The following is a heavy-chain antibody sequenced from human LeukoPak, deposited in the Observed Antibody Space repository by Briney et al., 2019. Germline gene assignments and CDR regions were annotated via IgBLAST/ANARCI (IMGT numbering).Heavy chain of an antibody. D-gene: IGHD5-24*01. J-gene: IGHJ4*02. Sequence: PGGSLRLSCAASGFTFSNHWMTWVRQAPGKGLEWVANIQGDGSQTYYVDSVKGRFTVSRDNSKNSLFLHMNGLRVDDTAFYYCARETSGYTWSPPPFDFWGQGALVTVSS. CDR2: IQGDGSQT. CDR3: ARETSGYTWSPPPFDF. V-gene: IGHV3-7*01. CDR1: GFTFSNHW.